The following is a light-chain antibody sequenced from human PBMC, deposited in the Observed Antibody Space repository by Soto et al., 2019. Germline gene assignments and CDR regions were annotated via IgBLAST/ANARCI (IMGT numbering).Light chain of an antibody. V-gene: IGKV1-12*01. Sequence: DIQMTQSPSSLSAPLGDRVTITFRASQVISSWLAWYQHKPGRAPKLLIYKASNLQPGVPSRFSGSGSEADYTFTLTIRNLQPEDFATYYCHQASSFPLTFGGGTKVDIK. CDR3: HQASSFPLT. CDR2: KAS. CDR1: QVISSW. J-gene: IGKJ4*01.